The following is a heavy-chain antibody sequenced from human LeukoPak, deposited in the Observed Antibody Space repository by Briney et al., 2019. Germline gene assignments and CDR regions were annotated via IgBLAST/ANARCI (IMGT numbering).Heavy chain of an antibody. V-gene: IGHV4-59*12. CDR2: IYYSGST. CDR1: GGSISSYY. CDR3: ARDSQTWLRTISHYYYGMDV. J-gene: IGHJ6*02. D-gene: IGHD2-8*01. Sequence: SETLSLTCTVSGGSISSYYWSWIRQPPGKGLEWIGYIYYSGSTNYNPSLKSRVTISVDTSKNQFSLKLSSVTAADTAVYYCARDSQTWLRTISHYYYGMDVWGQGTTVTVSS.